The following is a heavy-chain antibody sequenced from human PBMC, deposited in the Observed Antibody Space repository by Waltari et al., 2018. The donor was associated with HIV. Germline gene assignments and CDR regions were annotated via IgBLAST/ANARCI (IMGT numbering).Heavy chain of an antibody. J-gene: IGHJ4*02. CDR3: ARDVGIGIVGKTAHDY. CDR1: GFSFVDYG. CDR2: INWNGGRT. V-gene: IGHV3-20*04. Sequence: VQMVESGGDVERPGGSLRLSCTASGFSFVDYGMRWVRQVPGKGLEWVAGINWNGGRTSYVDSVKGRFTISRDNAKNSLHLQMNSLRVEDTALYYCARDVGIGIVGKTAHDYWGQGTLVTVSS. D-gene: IGHD1-26*01.